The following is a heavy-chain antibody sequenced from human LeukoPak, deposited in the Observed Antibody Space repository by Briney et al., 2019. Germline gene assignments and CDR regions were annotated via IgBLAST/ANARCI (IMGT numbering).Heavy chain of an antibody. V-gene: IGHV4-59*01. Sequence: PSETLSLTCTVSGGSISSYYWSWIRQPPGKGLEWIGYIYYSGSTNYNPSLKSRVTISVDTSKNQFSLKLSSVTAADTAVYYCARDHAYYDSSGYYYYYYGMDVWGQGTTVTVSS. J-gene: IGHJ6*02. CDR3: ARDHAYYDSSGYYYYYYGMDV. D-gene: IGHD3-22*01. CDR2: IYYSGST. CDR1: GGSISSYY.